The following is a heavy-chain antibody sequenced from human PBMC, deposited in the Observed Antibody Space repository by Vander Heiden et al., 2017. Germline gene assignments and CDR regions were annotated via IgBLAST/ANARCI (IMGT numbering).Heavy chain of an antibody. D-gene: IGHD1-26*01. CDR1: AGSFSGYY. CDR2: INHSGST. V-gene: IGHV4-34*01. J-gene: IGHJ4*02. Sequence: QVQLQQWGAGLLKPSETLSLTCAVDAGSFSGYYWSWIRQPPGKGLEWIGEINHSGSTNYNPSLKSRVTISVDTSKNQFSLKLSSVTAADTAVYYCARGNLHGRIVGASFDYWGQGTLVTVSS. CDR3: ARGNLHGRIVGASFDY.